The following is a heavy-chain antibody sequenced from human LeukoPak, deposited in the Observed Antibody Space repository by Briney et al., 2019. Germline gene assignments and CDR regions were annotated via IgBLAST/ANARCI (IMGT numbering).Heavy chain of an antibody. Sequence: SETLSLTCAVYGGSFSGYYWSWIRQPPGKGLEWIGEINHSGSTNYNPSLKSRVTISVDTSKNRFSLKLSSVTAADTAVYYCARGRLYYYGSGNRSGGYWFDPWGQGTLVTVSS. CDR2: INHSGST. CDR3: ARGRLYYYGSGNRSGGYWFDP. J-gene: IGHJ5*02. CDR1: GGSFSGYY. D-gene: IGHD3-10*01. V-gene: IGHV4-34*01.